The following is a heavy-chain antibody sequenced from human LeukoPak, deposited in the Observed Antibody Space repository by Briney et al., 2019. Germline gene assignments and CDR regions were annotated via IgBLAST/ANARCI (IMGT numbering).Heavy chain of an antibody. CDR2: ISGSGGST. J-gene: IGHJ6*02. CDR1: GFTFSSYA. Sequence: GGSLRLSCAASGFTFSSYAMSWVRQAPGKGLEWVSAISGSGGSTYYADSVKGRFTISRDNSKNTLYLQMNSLRAEDTAVYYCAKDLPYYYGSGSFDGMDVWGQGTTVTVSS. V-gene: IGHV3-23*01. D-gene: IGHD3-10*01. CDR3: AKDLPYYYGSGSFDGMDV.